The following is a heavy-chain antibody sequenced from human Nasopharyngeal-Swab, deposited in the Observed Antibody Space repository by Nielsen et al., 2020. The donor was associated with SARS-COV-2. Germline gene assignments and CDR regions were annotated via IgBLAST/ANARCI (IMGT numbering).Heavy chain of an antibody. Sequence: GESLKISCAASGFTFTTNHMSWVRQATGKGLEWVAIIYSGGSTYYADSVKGRFTISRDNSKNTLYLQMNSLRAEDTAVYYCAKSPGWEVRGVVDYWGQGALVTVSS. V-gene: IGHV3-53*01. CDR3: AKSPGWEVRGVVDY. CDR1: GFTFTTNH. D-gene: IGHD3-10*01. CDR2: IYSGGST. J-gene: IGHJ4*02.